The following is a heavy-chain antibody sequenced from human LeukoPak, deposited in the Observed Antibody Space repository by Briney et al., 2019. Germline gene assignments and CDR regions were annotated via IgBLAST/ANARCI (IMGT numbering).Heavy chain of an antibody. D-gene: IGHD3-22*01. CDR1: GYTFTSYD. CDR3: ARGSPLYYDSTGRRLDY. V-gene: IGHV1-8*01. Sequence: ASVKVSCKASGYTFTSYDINWVRQATGQGLEWMGWMNPNSGNTGYAQKFQGRVTMTRNTSISTAYMELNSLRSEDTAVYYCARGSPLYYDSTGRRLDYWGQGTLVTVSS. J-gene: IGHJ4*02. CDR2: MNPNSGNT.